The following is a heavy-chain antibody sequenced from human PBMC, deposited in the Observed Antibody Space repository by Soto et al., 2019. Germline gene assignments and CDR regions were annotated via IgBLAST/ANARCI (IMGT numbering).Heavy chain of an antibody. Sequence: SETLSLTCTVSGGSISGGGYYWSWIRQHPGKGLEWIGYIYYSGSTYYNPSLKSRVTISVDTSKNQFSLKLSSVTAADTAVYYCARLSAWPSWAAFDIWGQGTMVTVSS. D-gene: IGHD1-26*01. V-gene: IGHV4-31*03. CDR2: IYYSGST. CDR1: GGSISGGGYY. J-gene: IGHJ3*02. CDR3: ARLSAWPSWAAFDI.